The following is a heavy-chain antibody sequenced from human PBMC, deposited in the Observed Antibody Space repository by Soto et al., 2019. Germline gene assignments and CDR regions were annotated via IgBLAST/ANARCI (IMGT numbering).Heavy chain of an antibody. V-gene: IGHV4-31*03. Sequence: KPSETLSLTCTVSGGSISSGGYYWSWIRQHPGKGLEWIGYIYYSGSTYYNPSLKSRVTIPVDTSKNQFSLKLSSVTAADTAVYYCAREGGPYYYDSSGYYPNSWFDPWGQGTLVTVSS. D-gene: IGHD3-22*01. CDR3: AREGGPYYYDSSGYYPNSWFDP. CDR2: IYYSGST. J-gene: IGHJ5*02. CDR1: GGSISSGGYY.